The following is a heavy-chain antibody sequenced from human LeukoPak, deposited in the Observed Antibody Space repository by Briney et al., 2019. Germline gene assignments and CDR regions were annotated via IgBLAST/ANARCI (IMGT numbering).Heavy chain of an antibody. CDR1: GGSISSSNW. J-gene: IGHJ6*03. CDR2: IYHSGST. CDR3: ARAYNWNYGGYYYYHMDV. V-gene: IGHV4-4*02. Sequence: SETLSLTCAVSGGSISSSNWWSWVRQPPGKGLEWIGEIYHSGSTNYNPSLKSRVTISVDKSKNQFSLKLSSVTAADTAVYYCARAYNWNYGGYYYYHMDVWGKGTTVTVSS. D-gene: IGHD1-7*01.